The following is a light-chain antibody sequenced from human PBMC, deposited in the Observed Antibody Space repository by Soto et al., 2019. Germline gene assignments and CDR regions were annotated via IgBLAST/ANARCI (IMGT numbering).Light chain of an antibody. CDR1: QSVSSN. Sequence: EIVLTQPPGTLSSSPGERATLSCRASQSVSSNFLAWYQQKPGQAPRLLIYGASTRATDIPARFSGSGSGTEFTLTISGLQSVDSAVYYCQQYNNWPPRLTFGGGTKVDIK. CDR2: GAS. V-gene: IGKV3-15*01. J-gene: IGKJ4*01. CDR3: QQYNNWPPRLT.